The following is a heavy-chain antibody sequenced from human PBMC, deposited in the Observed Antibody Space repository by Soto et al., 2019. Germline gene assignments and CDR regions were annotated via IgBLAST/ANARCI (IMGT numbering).Heavy chain of an antibody. Sequence: QMQLVQSGAEVKKPGSSVKVSCKASGGTLSSFINYPINWVRQAPGQGLEWMGGIVPNVGTVNYAQKFQGRVTITADKSTGTAYMELSSLRSEDTALYYCARRDTSGFLRYFDIWGQGTLVTVSS. J-gene: IGHJ4*02. CDR1: GGTLSSFINYP. CDR2: IVPNVGTV. V-gene: IGHV1-69*06. D-gene: IGHD3-3*01. CDR3: ARRDTSGFLRYFDI.